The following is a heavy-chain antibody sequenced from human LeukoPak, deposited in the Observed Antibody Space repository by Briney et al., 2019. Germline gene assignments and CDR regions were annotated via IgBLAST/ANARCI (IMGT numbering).Heavy chain of an antibody. CDR2: ILYSGST. J-gene: IGHJ6*03. V-gene: IGHV4-59*08. CDR3: ARVQYYYGSGRTGNYYYYMDV. Sequence: SETLSLTCTVSGGSINYYYWSWIRQPPGKGLEWIGSILYSGSTNYNPSLKSRVTISVDTSKNQFSLNLTSVTAADTAVYFCARVQYYYGSGRTGNYYYYMDVWGKGTTVTVSS. D-gene: IGHD3-10*01. CDR1: GGSINYYY.